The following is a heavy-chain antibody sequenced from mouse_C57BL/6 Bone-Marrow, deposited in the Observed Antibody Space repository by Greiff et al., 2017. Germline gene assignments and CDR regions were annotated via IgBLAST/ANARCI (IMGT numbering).Heavy chain of an antibody. CDR3: ARQGGAFDY. CDR2: ISNGGGST. CDR1: GFTFSDYY. Sequence: EVQVVESGGGLVQPGGSLKLSCAASGFTFSDYYMYWVRQTPEKRLEWVAYISNGGGSTYYPDTVKGRFTISRDNAKNTLYLQMSRLKSEDTAMYYCARQGGAFDYWGQGTTLTVSS. J-gene: IGHJ2*01. V-gene: IGHV5-12*01.